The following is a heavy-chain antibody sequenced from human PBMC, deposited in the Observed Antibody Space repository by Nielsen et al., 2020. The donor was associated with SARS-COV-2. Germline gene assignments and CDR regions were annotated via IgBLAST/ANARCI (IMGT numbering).Heavy chain of an antibody. CDR2: ISSSSSYI. Sequence: GGSLRLSCAASGFTFSSYSMNWVRQAPGKGLEWVSSISSSSSYIYYADSVKGRFTISRDNSKNTLYLQMNSLRAEDTAVYYCAREKGGRVLVKYYYYGMDVWGQGTTVTVSS. D-gene: IGHD2-15*01. J-gene: IGHJ6*02. CDR3: AREKGGRVLVKYYYYGMDV. V-gene: IGHV3-21*01. CDR1: GFTFSSYS.